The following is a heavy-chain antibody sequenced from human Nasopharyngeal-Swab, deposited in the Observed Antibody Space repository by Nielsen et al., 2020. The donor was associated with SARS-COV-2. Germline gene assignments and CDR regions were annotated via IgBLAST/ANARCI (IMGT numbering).Heavy chain of an antibody. Sequence: GESLKISCAASGFTFSSYGMHWVRQVPGKGLEWVAVISYDGSNKYYADSVKGRFTISRDNSKNTLYLQMNSLRAEDTAVYYCARDFSTRIDYWGQGTLVTVSS. CDR1: GFTFSSYG. CDR3: ARDFSTRIDY. J-gene: IGHJ4*02. CDR2: ISYDGSNK. D-gene: IGHD2/OR15-2a*01. V-gene: IGHV3-30*03.